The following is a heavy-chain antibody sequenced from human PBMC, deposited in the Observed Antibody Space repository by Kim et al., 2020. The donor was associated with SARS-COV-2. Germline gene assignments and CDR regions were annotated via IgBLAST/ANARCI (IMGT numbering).Heavy chain of an antibody. CDR2: IDWDDDK. V-gene: IGHV2-70*01. D-gene: IGHD6-13*01. CDR3: ARIPIRGWAAAGPFDY. Sequence: SGPTLVNPTQTLTLTCTFSGFSLSTSGMCVSWIRQPPGKALEWLALIDWDDDKYYSTSLKTRLTISKDTSKNQVVLTMTNMHPVDTATYYCARIPIRGWAAAGPFDYWGQGTLVTVSS. J-gene: IGHJ4*02. CDR1: GFSLSTSGMC.